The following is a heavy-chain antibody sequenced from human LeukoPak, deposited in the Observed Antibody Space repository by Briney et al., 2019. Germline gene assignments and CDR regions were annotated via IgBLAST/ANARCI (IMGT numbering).Heavy chain of an antibody. D-gene: IGHD4-17*01. CDR3: ARGDDYGDYWGLY. Sequence: ASVKVSCKASGYTFTKYGITWVRQAPGQGLEWMGWVSTYNGNTNYAQKLQGRVTMTTDTSTSTAYMELRSLISDDAAVYYCARGDDYGDYWGLYWGQGTLVAVSS. J-gene: IGHJ4*02. CDR2: VSTYNGNT. V-gene: IGHV1-18*01. CDR1: GYTFTKYG.